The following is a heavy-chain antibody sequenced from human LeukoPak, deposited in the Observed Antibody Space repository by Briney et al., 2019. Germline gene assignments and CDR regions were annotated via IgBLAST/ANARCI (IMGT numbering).Heavy chain of an antibody. CDR3: ARGRLGAFDI. D-gene: IGHD3-10*01. CDR1: GFTFSSYA. J-gene: IGHJ3*02. CDR2: IKQDGSEK. V-gene: IGHV3-7*04. Sequence: PGGSLRLSCAASGFTFSSYAMSWVRQAPGKGLEWVANIKQDGSEKYYVDSVKGRFTISRDNAKNSLYLQMNSLRAEDTAVYYCARGRLGAFDIWGPGTMVTVSS.